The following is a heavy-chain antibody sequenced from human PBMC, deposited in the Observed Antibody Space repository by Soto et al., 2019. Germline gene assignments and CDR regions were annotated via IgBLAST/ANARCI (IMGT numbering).Heavy chain of an antibody. CDR1: GGSISSSSYY. J-gene: IGHJ6*02. V-gene: IGHV4-39*01. CDR2: IYYSGST. Sequence: SETLSLTCTVSGGSISSSSYYWGWIRQPPGKGLEWIGSIYYSGSTYYNTSLKSRVNISVDTSKKQNYLKMSSMTAADTAVYYCACIFSGGYGYGFYYYGMDVWGQGTTVT. D-gene: IGHD5-18*01. CDR3: ACIFSGGYGYGFYYYGMDV.